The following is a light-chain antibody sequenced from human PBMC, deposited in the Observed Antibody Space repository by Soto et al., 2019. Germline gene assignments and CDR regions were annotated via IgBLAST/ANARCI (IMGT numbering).Light chain of an antibody. J-gene: IGLJ3*02. CDR2: DSN. Sequence: QSVLTQPPSLSAACGQNVTISCSGSNSNIGSNDVSWYQQLPGTAPKLLICDSNERPSRIPDRFSGSRSGTSATLAITGVKNGEGADYYCATGENSLGFVLFGGGTRLTVL. CDR3: ATGENSLGFVL. V-gene: IGLV1-51*01. CDR1: NSNIGSND.